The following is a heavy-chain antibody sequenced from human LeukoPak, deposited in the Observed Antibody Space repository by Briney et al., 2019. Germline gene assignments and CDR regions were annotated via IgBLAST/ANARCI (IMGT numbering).Heavy chain of an antibody. CDR1: GGSISSGDYY. J-gene: IGHJ6*02. V-gene: IGHV4-30-4*01. CDR2: IYYSGST. CDR3: ATTVTTSSYYYYDMDV. D-gene: IGHD4-17*01. Sequence: SETLSLTCTVSGGSISSGDYYWSWIRQPPGKGLEWIGYIYYSGSTYYNPSLKSRVTISVDTSKNQFSLKLSSVTAADTAVYYCATTVTTSSYYYYDMDVWGQGTTVTVSS.